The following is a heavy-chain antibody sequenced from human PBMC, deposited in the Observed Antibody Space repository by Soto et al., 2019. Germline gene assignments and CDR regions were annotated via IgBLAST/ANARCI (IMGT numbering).Heavy chain of an antibody. J-gene: IGHJ4*02. Sequence: GGSVRLSCTASGFTFDNYAMNWVRQAPGKGLEWVSVISGSGDSKYYADSVKGRFTISRDNSHNTLYLQMDSLRAEDTAAYYCAKTVAARLMGFERWGQGTLVTVSS. D-gene: IGHD6-6*01. CDR2: ISGSGDSK. CDR1: GFTFDNYA. V-gene: IGHV3-23*01. CDR3: AKTVAARLMGFER.